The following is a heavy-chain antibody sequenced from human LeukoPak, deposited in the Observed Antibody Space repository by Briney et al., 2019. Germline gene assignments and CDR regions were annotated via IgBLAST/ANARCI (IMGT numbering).Heavy chain of an antibody. Sequence: GSLRLSCAASGFTFSNYWMHWVRQAPGKGLVWVSRIYSDVSSTSYADAVKGRFTISRDNAKNTLYLQMNSLRAEDTAVYYCAKDRLGALYYYDSSGYYRFDYWGQGTLVTVSS. CDR3: AKDRLGALYYYDSSGYYRFDY. CDR2: IYSDVSST. V-gene: IGHV3-74*01. CDR1: GFTFSNYW. D-gene: IGHD3-22*01. J-gene: IGHJ4*01.